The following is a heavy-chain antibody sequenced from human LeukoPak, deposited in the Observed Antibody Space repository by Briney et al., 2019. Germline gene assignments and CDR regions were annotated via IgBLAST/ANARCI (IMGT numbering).Heavy chain of an antibody. V-gene: IGHV4-34*01. CDR1: GGSFSGYY. J-gene: IGHJ4*02. D-gene: IGHD2-15*01. CDR3: ARAGVVVVAARGLDY. Sequence: SETLSLTCAVYGGSFSGYYWSWIRQPPGKGLEWIGEINHSGSTNYNPSLKSRVTISVDTSKNQFSLKLSSVTAADTAVYYCARAGVVVVAARGLDYWGQGTLVTVSS. CDR2: INHSGST.